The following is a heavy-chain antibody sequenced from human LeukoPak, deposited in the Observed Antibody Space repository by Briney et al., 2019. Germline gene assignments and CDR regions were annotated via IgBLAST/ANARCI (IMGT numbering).Heavy chain of an antibody. CDR1: GYTFTSYG. V-gene: IGHV1-18*01. Sequence: GASVKVSCKASGYTFTSYGISWVRQAPGQGLEWMGWISAYNGNTNYAQKLQGRVTMTTDTSTSTAYMELRSLRSDDTAVYYCARAGNVVDVVAATSYYFDYWGQGTLVTVSS. CDR2: ISAYNGNT. D-gene: IGHD2-15*01. CDR3: ARAGNVVDVVAATSYYFDY. J-gene: IGHJ4*02.